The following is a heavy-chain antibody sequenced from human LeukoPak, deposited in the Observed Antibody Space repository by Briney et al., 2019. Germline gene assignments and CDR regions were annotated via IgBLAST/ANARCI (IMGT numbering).Heavy chain of an antibody. J-gene: IGHJ4*02. D-gene: IGHD6-6*01. CDR2: INSDGSST. CDR3: ARGGSSDY. V-gene: IGHV3-74*01. Sequence: LVWVSRINSDGSSTSYADSVQGRFTISRDNAKNTLYLQMNSLRAEDTAVYYCARGGSSDYWGQGTLVTVSS.